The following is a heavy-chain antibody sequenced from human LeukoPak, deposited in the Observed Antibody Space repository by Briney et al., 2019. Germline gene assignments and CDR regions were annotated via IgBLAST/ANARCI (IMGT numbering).Heavy chain of an antibody. V-gene: IGHV4-59*01. CDR2: IYYSGST. J-gene: IGHJ4*02. D-gene: IGHD2-2*01. CDR1: GGSISSYY. CDR3: AREYCSSTSCYYPPSSYYFDY. Sequence: SETLSLTCTVSGGSISSYYWSWIRQPPGKGLEWIGYIYYSGSTNYNPSLKSRVTISVDTSKNQFSLKLSSVTAADTAVYYCAREYCSSTSCYYPPSSYYFDYWGQGTLVTVSS.